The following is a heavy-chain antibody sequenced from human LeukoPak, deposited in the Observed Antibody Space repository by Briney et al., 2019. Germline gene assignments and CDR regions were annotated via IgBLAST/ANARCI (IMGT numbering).Heavy chain of an antibody. CDR3: ARARMWSDAFDI. D-gene: IGHD2-21*01. CDR2: ISSSSSYI. CDR1: GFTFSSYS. V-gene: IGHV3-21*01. Sequence: PGGSLRLSCAASGFTFSSYSMNWVRQAPGKGLEWVSSISSSSSYIYYADSVKGRFTISRDNAKNSLYLQMNSLRAEDTAVYYCARARMWSDAFDIWGQGTMVTVSS. J-gene: IGHJ3*02.